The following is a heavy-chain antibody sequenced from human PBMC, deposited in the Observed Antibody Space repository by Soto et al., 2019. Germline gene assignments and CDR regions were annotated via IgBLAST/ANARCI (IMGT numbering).Heavy chain of an antibody. CDR2: IYYSGST. CDR3: AREPGDYYGSENDY. J-gene: IGHJ4*02. V-gene: IGHV4-31*03. CDR1: GVSISSGGYY. D-gene: IGHD3-10*01. Sequence: PSETLSLTCTVSGVSISSGGYYWSWIRQHPGKGLEWIGYIYYSGSTYYNPSLKSRVTISVDTSKNQFSLKLSSVTAADTAVYYCAREPGDYYGSENDYWGQGTLVTVSS.